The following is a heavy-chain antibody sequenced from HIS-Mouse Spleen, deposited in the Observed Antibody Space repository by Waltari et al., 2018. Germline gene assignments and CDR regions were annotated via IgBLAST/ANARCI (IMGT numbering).Heavy chain of an antibody. CDR2: IYYSGST. V-gene: IGHV4-39*07. CDR1: GGPISSSSSD. CDR3: ARSIPSSSPTY. D-gene: IGHD6-6*01. J-gene: IGHJ4*02. Sequence: QLQLQESGPGLVKPSETLSLPCTVSGGPISSSSSDWGWIRQPPGKGLEWIGSIYYSGSTYYNPSLKSRVTISVDTSKNQFSLKLSSVTAADTAVYYCARSIPSSSPTYWGQGTLVTVSS.